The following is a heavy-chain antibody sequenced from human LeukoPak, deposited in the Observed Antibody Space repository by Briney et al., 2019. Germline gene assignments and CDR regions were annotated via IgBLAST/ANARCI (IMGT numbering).Heavy chain of an antibody. J-gene: IGHJ6*03. Sequence: ASVKVSCKASGYTFTSYAMNWVRQAPGQGLEWMGWINTNTGNPTYAQGFTGRFVFSLDTSVSTAYLQISSLKAEDTAVYYCARESPQRWCSGGSCYQYYYYYYMDVWGKGTTVTVSS. CDR1: GYTFTSYA. D-gene: IGHD2-15*01. V-gene: IGHV7-4-1*02. CDR3: ARESPQRWCSGGSCYQYYYYYYMDV. CDR2: INTNTGNP.